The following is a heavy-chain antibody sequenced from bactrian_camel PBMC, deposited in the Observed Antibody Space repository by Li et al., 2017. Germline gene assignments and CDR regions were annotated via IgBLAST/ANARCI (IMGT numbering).Heavy chain of an antibody. CDR2: VDSWGRT. CDR3: AADLDYGTGCGELKDGY. Sequence: QVQLVESGGGSVQSGGSLRLSCAVSGSHRYCMGWFRQAPGKLREEVATVDSWGRTKYADSVKGRGTISQDFAKNTMSLQLNNMKPEDTATCYCAADLDYGTGCGELKDGYWGQGTQVTVS. D-gene: IGHD4*01. J-gene: IGHJ4*01. CDR1: GSHRYC. V-gene: IGHV3S53*01.